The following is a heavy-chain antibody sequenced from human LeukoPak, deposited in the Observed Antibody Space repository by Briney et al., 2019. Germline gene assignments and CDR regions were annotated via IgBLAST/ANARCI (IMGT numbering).Heavy chain of an antibody. D-gene: IGHD1-26*01. CDR1: GGSISSYY. J-gene: IGHJ4*02. Sequence: SETLSLTCTVSGGSISSYYWSWIRQPPGKGLEWIGYIYYSGSTNYNPSLKSRVTISVDTSKNQFSLKLNSVTAADTAVYYCARDRGSYRFDYWGQGTLVTVSS. CDR3: ARDRGSYRFDY. CDR2: IYYSGST. V-gene: IGHV4-59*12.